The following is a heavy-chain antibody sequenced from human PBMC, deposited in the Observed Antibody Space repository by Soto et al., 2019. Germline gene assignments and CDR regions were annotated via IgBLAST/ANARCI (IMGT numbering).Heavy chain of an antibody. J-gene: IGHJ4*02. CDR2: ISGSGGST. V-gene: IGHV3-23*01. CDR3: AKAITFGGVIAPDDY. CDR1: GFTFSSYA. Sequence: GGSLRLSCAASGFTFSSYAMSWVRQAPGKGLEWVSAISGSGGSTYYADSVKGRFTISRDNSKNTLYLQMNSLRAGDTAVYYCAKAITFGGVIAPDDYWGQGTLVTVSS. D-gene: IGHD3-16*02.